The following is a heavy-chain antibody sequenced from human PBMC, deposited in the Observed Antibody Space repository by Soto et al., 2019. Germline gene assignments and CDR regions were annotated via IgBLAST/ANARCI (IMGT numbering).Heavy chain of an antibody. J-gene: IGHJ5*02. CDR2: ISHSGIT. CDR1: GGSITSANW. CDR3: ARVLRGWFDP. Sequence: SETLSLTCAVSGGSITSANWWTWVRQPPGGGLEWIGEISHSGITNYKASLKSRVTMSVEKTKNEVSLKLTSVTAADTAVYYCARVLRGWFDPWGQGTPVTVSS. V-gene: IGHV4-4*02.